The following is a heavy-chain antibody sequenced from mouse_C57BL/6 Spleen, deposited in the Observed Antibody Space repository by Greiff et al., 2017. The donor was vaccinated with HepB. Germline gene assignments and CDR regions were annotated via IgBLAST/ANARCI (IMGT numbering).Heavy chain of an antibody. J-gene: IGHJ3*01. Sequence: DVKLQESGPELVKPGASVKMSCKASGYTFTDYNMHWVKQSHGKSLEWIGYINPNNGGTSYNQKFKGKATLTVNKSSSTAYMELRSLTSEDSAVYYCARSYYDYDVSFAYWGQGTLVTVSA. V-gene: IGHV1-22*01. CDR3: ARSYYDYDVSFAY. CDR2: INPNNGGT. D-gene: IGHD2-4*01. CDR1: GYTFTDYN.